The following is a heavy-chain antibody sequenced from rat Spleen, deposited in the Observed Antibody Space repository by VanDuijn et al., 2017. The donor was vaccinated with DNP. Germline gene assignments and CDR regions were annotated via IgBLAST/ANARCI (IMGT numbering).Heavy chain of an antibody. D-gene: IGHD1-6*01. J-gene: IGHJ2*01. CDR2: INKDSSTK. CDR3: AKDSRYTTDYFFDY. CDR1: GINFNDYW. V-gene: IGHV4-2*01. Sequence: EVQLVESGGGLVQPGRSLKLSCAASGINFNDYWMGWVRQAPGKGLEWIGQINKDSSTKNYTPSLKEKITISRDNAQNTLYLQMNSLRSEDTATYYCAKDSRYTTDYFFDYWGQGVMVTVSS.